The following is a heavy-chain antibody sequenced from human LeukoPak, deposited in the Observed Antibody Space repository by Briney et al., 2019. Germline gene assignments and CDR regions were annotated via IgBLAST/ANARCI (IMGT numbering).Heavy chain of an antibody. J-gene: IGHJ4*02. Sequence: SVKVSCKASGGTFSSYAISWVRQAPGQGLEWMGGIIPIFGTANYAQKFQGRVTITADEFTSTAYMELSSLRSEDTAVYYCASWRYCSGGSCYSYFDYWGQGTLVTVSS. D-gene: IGHD2-15*01. CDR1: GGTFSSYA. V-gene: IGHV1-69*13. CDR3: ASWRYCSGGSCYSYFDY. CDR2: IIPIFGTA.